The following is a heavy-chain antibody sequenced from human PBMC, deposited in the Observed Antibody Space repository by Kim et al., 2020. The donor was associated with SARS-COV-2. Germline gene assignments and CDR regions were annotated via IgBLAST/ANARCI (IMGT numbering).Heavy chain of an antibody. CDR1: GYTFTSYY. Sequence: ASVKVSCKASGYTFTSYYMHWVRQAPGQGLEWMGIINPSGGSTSYAQKFQGRVTMTRDTSTSTVYMELSSLRSEDTAVYYCARGRGDGDYFLGRFDYWGQGTLVTVSS. CDR3: ARGRGDGDYFLGRFDY. J-gene: IGHJ4*02. CDR2: INPSGGST. D-gene: IGHD4-17*01. V-gene: IGHV1-46*01.